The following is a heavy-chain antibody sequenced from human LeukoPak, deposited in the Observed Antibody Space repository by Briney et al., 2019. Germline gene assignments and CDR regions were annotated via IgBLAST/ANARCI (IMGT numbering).Heavy chain of an antibody. CDR2: IKWNGHST. J-gene: IGHJ6*03. D-gene: IGHD6-13*01. Sequence: GGSLRLSCAASGFTFDDYGMSWVRQAPGKGLEWVSTIKWNGHSTDYADSVKGRFTISRDNAKNSLYLQMNSLRDEDTAVYYCARNPYSSSWEEYYYYYYMDVWGKGTTVTISS. CDR1: GFTFDDYG. CDR3: ARNPYSSSWEEYYYYYYMDV. V-gene: IGHV3-20*04.